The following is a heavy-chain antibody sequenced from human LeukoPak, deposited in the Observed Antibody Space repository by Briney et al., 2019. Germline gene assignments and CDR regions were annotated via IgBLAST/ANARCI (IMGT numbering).Heavy chain of an antibody. Sequence: PGGSLRLSCAASGFTFSSYAMHWVRQAPGKGLEWVAVISYDGSNKYYADSVKGRFTISRDNSKNTLYLQMNSLRAEDTAVYYCAREIRGVGCSGGSCRYLIGAFDIWGQGTMVTVSS. J-gene: IGHJ3*02. D-gene: IGHD2-15*01. CDR3: AREIRGVGCSGGSCRYLIGAFDI. CDR2: ISYDGSNK. CDR1: GFTFSSYA. V-gene: IGHV3-30-3*01.